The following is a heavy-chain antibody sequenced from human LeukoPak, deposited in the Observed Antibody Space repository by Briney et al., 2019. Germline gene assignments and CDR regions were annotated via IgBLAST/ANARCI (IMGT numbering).Heavy chain of an antibody. J-gene: IGHJ5*02. CDR1: GFTFSNYA. V-gene: IGHV3-23*01. CDR3: AKGQSLRSYNWFDP. CDR2: ISGSGDST. D-gene: IGHD6-6*01. Sequence: PGGSLRLSCAASGFTFSNYAMSWVRQAPGKGLEWVSAISGSGDSTYYGDSVKGRFTISRDNSKNTLYLQVNSLRAKDTAVYYCAKGQSLRSYNWFDPWGQGTLVTVSS.